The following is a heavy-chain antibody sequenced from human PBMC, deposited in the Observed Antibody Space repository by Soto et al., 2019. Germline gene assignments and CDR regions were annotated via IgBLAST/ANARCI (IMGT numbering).Heavy chain of an antibody. V-gene: IGHV4-39*01. CDR1: GGSINSSSYF. CDR2: IYYSVST. Sequence: SETLSLTCSVSGGSINSSSYFWGWVRQPPGKGLEWIGSIYYSVSTYYNPSLRSRVTISVDTSKNQFSLKLSSVTAADTAVFYCARHYSSGSRNWFDAWGQGTLVTVSS. D-gene: IGHD6-19*01. J-gene: IGHJ5*02. CDR3: ARHYSSGSRNWFDA.